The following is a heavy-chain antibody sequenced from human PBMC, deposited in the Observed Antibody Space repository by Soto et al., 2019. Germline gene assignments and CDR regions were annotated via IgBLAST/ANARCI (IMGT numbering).Heavy chain of an antibody. CDR3: ARSTGSGPRHFDY. J-gene: IGHJ4*02. CDR2: IRNKDNNYAT. V-gene: IGHV3-73*01. D-gene: IGHD1-26*01. CDR1: GFTFSESA. Sequence: GGALRLSCAAAGFTFSESARHWVRQASGKGLEWVGRIRNKDNNYATAYTASVKGRFILSRDDSKNSLYLQMNSLKSEDTAVYYCARSTGSGPRHFDYWGQGTLVNVSS.